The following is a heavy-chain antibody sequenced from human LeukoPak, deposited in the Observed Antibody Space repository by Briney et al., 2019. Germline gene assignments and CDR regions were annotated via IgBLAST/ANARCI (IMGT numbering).Heavy chain of an antibody. CDR2: IYYSGST. CDR1: GGSISSYY. Sequence: KPSATLSLTCTVAGGSISSYYWSWIRQPPGKGLEWIGYIYYSGSTNYNPSLKSRVTISVDTSKNQFSLNLRSVTAADTAVYFCAREASRAGTYYFDYWGQGTLLTVSS. J-gene: IGHJ4*02. CDR3: AREASRAGTYYFDY. D-gene: IGHD3-10*01. V-gene: IGHV4-59*01.